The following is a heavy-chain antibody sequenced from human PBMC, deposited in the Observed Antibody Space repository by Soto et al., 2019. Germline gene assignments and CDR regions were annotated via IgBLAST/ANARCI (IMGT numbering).Heavy chain of an antibody. J-gene: IGHJ5*02. CDR2: IYYSGST. D-gene: IGHD6-6*01. CDR1: GFTFRSYW. V-gene: IGHV4-30-4*08. CDR3: ARERPDGARLDP. Sequence: LRLSCAASGFTFRSYWMSWVRQAPGKGLEWIGYIYYSGSTYYSPSLKSRVTISVDTSKNQFSLKLSSVTAADTAVYYCARERPDGARLDPWGQGPLVTVSS.